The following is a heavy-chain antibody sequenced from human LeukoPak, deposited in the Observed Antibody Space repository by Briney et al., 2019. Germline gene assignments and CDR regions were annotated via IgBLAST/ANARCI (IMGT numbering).Heavy chain of an antibody. D-gene: IGHD3-10*01. CDR2: IYDGGFT. V-gene: IGHV3-66*01. CDR1: GFTVSSNY. J-gene: IGHJ2*01. Sequence: PGGSLRLSCAASGFTVSSNYMAWVRQAPGKGLEWVSVIYDGGFTDYTDSVKGRFTISRDNSKSTLYLQMNTLRAENTAEYYWARVKGRMVRTWFFHLWGRGIVVTVSS. CDR3: ARVKGRMVRTWFFHL.